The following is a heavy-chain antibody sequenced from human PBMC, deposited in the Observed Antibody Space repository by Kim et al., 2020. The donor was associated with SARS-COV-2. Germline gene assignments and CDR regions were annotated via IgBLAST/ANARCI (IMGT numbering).Heavy chain of an antibody. Sequence: SETLSLTCTVSGGSISSYYWSWIRQPPGKGLEWIGYIYYSGSTNYNPSLKSRVTISVDTSKNQFSLKLSSVTAADTAVYYCARLPTVTTLNWFDPWGQGT. J-gene: IGHJ5*02. V-gene: IGHV4-59*08. CDR3: ARLPTVTTLNWFDP. CDR2: IYYSGST. D-gene: IGHD4-17*01. CDR1: GGSISSYY.